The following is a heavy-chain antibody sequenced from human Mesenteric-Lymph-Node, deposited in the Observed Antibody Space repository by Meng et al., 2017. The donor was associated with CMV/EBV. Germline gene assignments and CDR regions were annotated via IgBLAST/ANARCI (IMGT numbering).Heavy chain of an antibody. D-gene: IGHD6-6*01. CDR3: VRGGASRPDIWGL. CDR1: GGSINNLF. V-gene: IGHV4-59*01. J-gene: IGHJ4*02. Sequence: SETLSLTCNISGGSINNLFWSWIRQTPGKGLEWIGYVYHTGATKYNPSLRSRATISIASPRKQFSLHLNSVTAADTAVYYCVRGGASRPDIWGLWGQGTLVTVSS. CDR2: VYHTGAT.